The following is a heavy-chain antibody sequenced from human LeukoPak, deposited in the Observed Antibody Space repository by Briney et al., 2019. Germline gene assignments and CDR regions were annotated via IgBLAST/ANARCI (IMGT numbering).Heavy chain of an antibody. CDR3: ARSAALYYYDSSGYYYDY. CDR2: INPNSGGT. CDR1: GYTFTGYY. J-gene: IGHJ4*02. Sequence: ASVKVSCKASGYTFTGYYMHWVRQAPGQGLEWMGWINPNSGGTNYAQKFQGRVTMTRDTSISTAYMELSRLRSDDTAVYYCARSAALYYYDSSGYYYDYWGQGTLVTVSS. D-gene: IGHD3-22*01. V-gene: IGHV1-2*02.